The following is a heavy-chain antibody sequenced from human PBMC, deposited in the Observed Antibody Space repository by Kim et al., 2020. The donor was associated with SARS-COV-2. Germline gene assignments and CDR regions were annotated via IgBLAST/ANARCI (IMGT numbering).Heavy chain of an antibody. CDR1: GGSFSGYY. J-gene: IGHJ1*01. CDR2: INHSGST. CDR3: ARAASGWTAEYFQH. D-gene: IGHD6-19*01. Sequence: SETLSLTCAVYGGSFSGYYWSWIRQPPGKGLEWIGEINHSGSTNYNPSLKSRVTISVDTSKNQFSLKLSSVTAADTAVYYCARAASGWTAEYFQHWGQGT. V-gene: IGHV4-34*01.